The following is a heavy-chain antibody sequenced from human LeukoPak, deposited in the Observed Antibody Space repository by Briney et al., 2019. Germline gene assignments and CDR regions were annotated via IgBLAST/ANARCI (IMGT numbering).Heavy chain of an antibody. CDR1: GGSIGSGGYY. Sequence: SQTLSLTCTVSGGSIGSGGYYWSWIRQHPGKGLEWIGYIYYSGSTYYNPSLKSRVTISVDTSKNQFSLKLSSVTAADTAVYYCARERYSSSPYYYYYYGMDVWGQGTTVTVSS. V-gene: IGHV4-31*03. CDR3: ARERYSSSPYYYYYYGMDV. D-gene: IGHD6-6*01. CDR2: IYYSGST. J-gene: IGHJ6*02.